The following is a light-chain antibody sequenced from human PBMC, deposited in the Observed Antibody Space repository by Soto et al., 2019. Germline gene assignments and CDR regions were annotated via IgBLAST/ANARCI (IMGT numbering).Light chain of an antibody. Sequence: EIVLTQSPGTLSLSPGEGATLSCRASQSVSNNYLAWYQNTPGQAPRLLTYDATSRPTGIPDRFRGSGSGTDFSLTISRLEPEDVAMYYCQQYGTSPHTFGQGTKVEIK. CDR2: DAT. J-gene: IGKJ2*01. CDR3: QQYGTSPHT. V-gene: IGKV3-20*01. CDR1: QSVSNNY.